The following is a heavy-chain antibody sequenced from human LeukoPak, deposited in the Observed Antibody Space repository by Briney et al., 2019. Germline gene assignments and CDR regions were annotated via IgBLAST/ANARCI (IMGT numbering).Heavy chain of an antibody. CDR1: GFTFSSYG. D-gene: IGHD6-19*01. Sequence: GGSLRLSCAASGFTFSSYGMHWVRQAPGKGLEGVAVISYDGSNKYYADSVKGRFTISRDNSKNTLYLQMNSLRAEDTAVYYCARATEYSSGWYDYYYGMDVWGQGTTVTVSS. CDR2: ISYDGSNK. V-gene: IGHV3-30*03. CDR3: ARATEYSSGWYDYYYGMDV. J-gene: IGHJ6*02.